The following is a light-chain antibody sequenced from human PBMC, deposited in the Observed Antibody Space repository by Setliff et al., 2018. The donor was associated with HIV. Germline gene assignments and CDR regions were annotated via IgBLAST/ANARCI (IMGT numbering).Light chain of an antibody. CDR3: QSYDSSLSVSV. J-gene: IGLJ1*01. CDR1: SSNIGAGYD. Sequence: QSVLTQPPSVSGAPGQRVVISCTGRSSNIGAGYDVHWYQPRPGTAPKLLFYRYNNRPTGVPDRFSGSKSGTSVSLAITGLQAEDEAEYYCQSYDSSLSVSVFGSGTKVTVL. CDR2: RYN. V-gene: IGLV1-40*01.